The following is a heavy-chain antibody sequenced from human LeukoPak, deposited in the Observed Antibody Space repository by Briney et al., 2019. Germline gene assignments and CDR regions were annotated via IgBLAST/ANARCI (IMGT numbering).Heavy chain of an antibody. V-gene: IGHV3-23*01. CDR3: AETLKLGISTGYFDY. D-gene: IGHD3-9*01. Sequence: GGSLRLSCAASGFTFSSYAMSWVRQAPGKGLEWVSGINDSGGSTYYADSVKGRSTISRDNSKNTLYLQMNSLRAEDTAVYYCAETLKLGISTGYFDYWGQGTLVTVSS. CDR1: GFTFSSYA. J-gene: IGHJ4*02. CDR2: INDSGGST.